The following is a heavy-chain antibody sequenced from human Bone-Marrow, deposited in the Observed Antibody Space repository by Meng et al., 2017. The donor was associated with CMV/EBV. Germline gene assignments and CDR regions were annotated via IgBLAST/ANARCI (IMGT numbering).Heavy chain of an antibody. Sequence: ASVKVSCKASGYTFTEYYLHWVRQAPGQGLEWMGIINPSGGSTSYAQKFQGRVTMTWDTSISTAYMELSRLRSDDTAVYYCAREVAVAGLDYWGQGTLVTVSS. V-gene: IGHV1-46*01. J-gene: IGHJ4*02. CDR2: INPSGGST. D-gene: IGHD6-19*01. CDR1: GYTFTEYY. CDR3: AREVAVAGLDY.